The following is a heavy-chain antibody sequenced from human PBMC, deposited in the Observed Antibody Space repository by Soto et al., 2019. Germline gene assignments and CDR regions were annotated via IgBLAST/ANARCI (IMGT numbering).Heavy chain of an antibody. CDR1: GFTFSSYG. CDR2: IWYDGSNK. V-gene: IGHV3-33*01. J-gene: IGHJ4*02. D-gene: IGHD6-19*01. CDR3: ARDYGNSSAPQALFDY. Sequence: TGGSLRLSCAASGFTFSSYGMHWVRQAPGKGLEWVAVIWYDGSNKYYADSVKGRFTISRDNSKNTLYLQMNSLRAEDTAVYYCARDYGNSSAPQALFDYWGQGTLVTVSS.